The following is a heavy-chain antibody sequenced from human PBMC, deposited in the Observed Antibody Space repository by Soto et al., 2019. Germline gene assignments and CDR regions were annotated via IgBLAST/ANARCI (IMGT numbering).Heavy chain of an antibody. J-gene: IGHJ4*02. Sequence: SETLSLTCTVSGGSIYRSGYYWGWIRQPPGRGLEWIGNIDYNGVTYSNPSLKSRVTTSRDTSKNQFSLKLTSVTAADTALYYCGKVLVGATGHTDSDSWGPGTLVTVSS. CDR3: GKVLVGATGHTDSDS. CDR2: IDYNGVT. D-gene: IGHD2-15*01. V-gene: IGHV4-39*01. CDR1: GGSIYRSGYY.